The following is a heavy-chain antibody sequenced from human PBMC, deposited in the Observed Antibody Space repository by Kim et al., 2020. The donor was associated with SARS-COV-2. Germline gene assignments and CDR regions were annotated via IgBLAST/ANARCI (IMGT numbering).Heavy chain of an antibody. CDR2: ISSDGSHI. J-gene: IGHJ4*02. Sequence: GGSLRLSCAASGFTLSPHALHWVRQAPGKGLEWVAVISSDGSHIYNADSVKGRFIISRDNTKSTLYLQMNSLRAEDTAVYYCVGEIATGFFDHWGQGTLVTVSS. CDR1: GFTLSPHA. V-gene: IGHV3-30*04. CDR3: VGEIATGFFDH. D-gene: IGHD2-21*01.